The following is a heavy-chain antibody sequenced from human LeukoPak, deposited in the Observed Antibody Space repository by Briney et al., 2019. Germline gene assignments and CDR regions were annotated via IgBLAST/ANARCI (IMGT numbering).Heavy chain of an antibody. Sequence: SETLSLTCTVSGDSFCYLYWSWIRQPPGKGLEWIGDIYNSGGGTYNPSLMSRAAISLDASKNQSSLILSSVTAADTAAHYYAGVRYSYGPSVFDDGGQGTLVTASS. J-gene: IGHJ4*02. V-gene: IGHV4-59*11. CDR3: AGVRYSYGPSVFDD. CDR2: IYNSGGG. CDR1: GDSFCYLY. D-gene: IGHD5-18*01.